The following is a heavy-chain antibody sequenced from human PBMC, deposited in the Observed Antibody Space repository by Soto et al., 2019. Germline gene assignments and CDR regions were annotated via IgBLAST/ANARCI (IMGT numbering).Heavy chain of an antibody. CDR2: RHPDGGST. CDR1: GFTFTSFY. V-gene: IGHV1-46*01. CDR3: AILYYYDSGDYYSNYQYYGMDV. D-gene: IGHD3-22*01. J-gene: IGHJ6*02. Sequence: ASVKVSCKASGFTFTSFYMHWGRQAPGQGPEWMGIRHPDGGSTGYAQKFQGRVTLTRDTSTRTDYKELSSLRSDDTAVYYCAILYYYDSGDYYSNYQYYGMDVWGQGTTVTVSS.